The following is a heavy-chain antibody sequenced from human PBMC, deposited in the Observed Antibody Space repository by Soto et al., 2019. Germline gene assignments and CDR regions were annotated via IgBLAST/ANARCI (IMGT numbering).Heavy chain of an antibody. CDR1: GYTLTELS. CDR2: FDPEDGET. J-gene: IGHJ4*02. V-gene: IGHV1-24*01. D-gene: IGHD4-17*01. CDR3: ATGPLEEPTVTRY. Sequence: ASVKVSCKVSGYTLTELSMHWVRQAPGKGLEWMGGFDPEDGETIYAQKFQGRVTMTEDTSTDTAYMELSSLRSEDTAAYYCATGPLEEPTVTRYWGQGTLVTVSS.